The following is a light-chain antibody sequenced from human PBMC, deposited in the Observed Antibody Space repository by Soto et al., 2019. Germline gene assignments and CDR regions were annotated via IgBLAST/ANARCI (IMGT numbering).Light chain of an antibody. CDR2: GAS. Sequence: EIVLTQSPGTLSLSPGERATLSCRASQSISSTYLGWYQQRPGQAPRLLIYGASSRATGIPDRFSGSGSGTDFTLTIIRLEPEDFAVYYCHQYGSSPPYTFGQGTKLEIK. CDR3: HQYGSSPPYT. CDR1: QSISSTY. V-gene: IGKV3-20*01. J-gene: IGKJ2*01.